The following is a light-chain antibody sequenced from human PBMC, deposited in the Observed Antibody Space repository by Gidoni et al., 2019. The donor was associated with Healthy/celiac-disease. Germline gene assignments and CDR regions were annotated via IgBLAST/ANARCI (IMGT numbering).Light chain of an antibody. CDR2: GAS. J-gene: IGKJ5*01. Sequence: EIVLTQSPGTLSLSPGERATLSCRASQSVSSSYVAWYQQKPGQAPRLLIYGASSRATGIPDRFSGSGSGTDFTLTISRLEPEAFAVYYCQQYGSSQITFGQGTRLEIK. CDR1: QSVSSSY. V-gene: IGKV3-20*01. CDR3: QQYGSSQIT.